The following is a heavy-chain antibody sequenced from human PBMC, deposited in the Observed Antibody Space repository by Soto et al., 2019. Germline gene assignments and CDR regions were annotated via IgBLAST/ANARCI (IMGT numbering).Heavy chain of an antibody. CDR2: IYYSGST. J-gene: IGHJ4*02. CDR3: ARADSSSSPPLDY. V-gene: IGHV4-31*03. D-gene: IGHD6-13*01. CDR1: GGSISSGGYY. Sequence: SETLSLTCTVSGGSISSGGYYWSWIRQHPGKGLEWIGYIYYSGSTYYNPSLKSRVTISVDTSKNQFSLKLSSVTAADTAVYYCARADSSSSPPLDYWGQGTLVTVSS.